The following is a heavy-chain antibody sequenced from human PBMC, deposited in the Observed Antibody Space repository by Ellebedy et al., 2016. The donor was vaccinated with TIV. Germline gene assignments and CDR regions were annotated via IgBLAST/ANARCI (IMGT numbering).Heavy chain of an antibody. V-gene: IGHV4-31*03. J-gene: IGHJ4*01. CDR3: ARLRVGASMPTDY. D-gene: IGHD1-26*01. CDR2: IYYYGET. CDR1: GDSISRGGYY. Sequence: MPSETLSLTCTVSGDSISRGGYYWGWSRQHPGKGPEWLGSIYYYGETFYNPSLKSRATVSSEKYMNRFSLRLTSVTAADTAVYYCARLRVGASMPTDYWGPGTLVTVSS.